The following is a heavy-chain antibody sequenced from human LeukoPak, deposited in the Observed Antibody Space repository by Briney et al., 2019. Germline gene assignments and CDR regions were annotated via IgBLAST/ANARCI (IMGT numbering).Heavy chain of an antibody. J-gene: IGHJ6*02. CDR1: GFPLRSNG. CDR2: IRHDASNT. V-gene: IGHV3-33*01. Sequence: GGSLRLSWAGLGFPLRSNGRHWAGKGQGKGREWVAVIRHDASNTYYVESVRGRFTISRDNSKNMLYLQLNSLRAEDTAVYYSARAGPEGFGVDVWGQGTTVIVSS. CDR3: ARAGPEGFGVDV.